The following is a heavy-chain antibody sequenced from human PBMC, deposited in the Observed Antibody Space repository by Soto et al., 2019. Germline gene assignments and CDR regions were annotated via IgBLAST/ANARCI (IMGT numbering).Heavy chain of an antibody. CDR2: IYYNSNRI. CDR1: GATLQDYA. Sequence: PGGSLRLSCAGSGATLQDYAMHWVRQAPGKGLEWVSGIYYNSNRIGYADSVKGRFTISRDNARNALYLQMNSLTTEDTAFYYCGKDISPGGMDVWGRGIMVTVSS. J-gene: IGHJ6*04. V-gene: IGHV3-9*01. CDR3: GKDISPGGMDV.